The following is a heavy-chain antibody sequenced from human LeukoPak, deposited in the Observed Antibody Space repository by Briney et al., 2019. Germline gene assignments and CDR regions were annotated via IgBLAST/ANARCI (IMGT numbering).Heavy chain of an antibody. V-gene: IGHV4-59*01. Sequence: PSETLSLTCTVSGGSISNYFWSWIRQPPGKGLEWIGYIYYRGSTNYNPSLQSRVTISVDTSKNQFSLKLSSVTAADTAVYYCARYQVAADYYSDYWGQGTLVTVPS. D-gene: IGHD2-15*01. CDR1: GGSISNYF. CDR3: ARYQVAADYYSDY. J-gene: IGHJ4*02. CDR2: IYYRGST.